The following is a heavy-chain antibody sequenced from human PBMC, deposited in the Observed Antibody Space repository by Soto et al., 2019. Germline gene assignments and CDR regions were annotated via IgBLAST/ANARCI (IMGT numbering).Heavy chain of an antibody. V-gene: IGHV3-48*02. D-gene: IGHD3-3*01. Sequence: GGSLRLSCAASGFTFSSYSMNWVRQAPGKGLEWVSCISSSSSTIYYADSVKGRFTISRDNAKNSLYLQMNSLRDEDTAVYYCARAWGLRFLEWPLHYGMDVWGQGTTVTVSS. CDR2: ISSSSSTI. J-gene: IGHJ6*02. CDR3: ARAWGLRFLEWPLHYGMDV. CDR1: GFTFSSYS.